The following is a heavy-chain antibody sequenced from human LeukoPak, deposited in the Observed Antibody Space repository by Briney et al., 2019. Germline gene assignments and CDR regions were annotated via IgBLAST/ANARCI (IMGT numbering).Heavy chain of an antibody. J-gene: IGHJ6*02. CDR2: INHGAST. CDR3: ARGSITIFGVGDYYYYSMDV. CDR1: GGSFSGYY. V-gene: IGHV4-34*01. D-gene: IGHD3-3*01. Sequence: SSETLSLTCAMYGGSFSGYYWSWIRQPPGKGLEWIGEINHGASTNYNPSLKSRVTISVDTSKNQFSLKLSSVTAADTAVYYCARGSITIFGVGDYYYYSMDVWGQGTTVTVSS.